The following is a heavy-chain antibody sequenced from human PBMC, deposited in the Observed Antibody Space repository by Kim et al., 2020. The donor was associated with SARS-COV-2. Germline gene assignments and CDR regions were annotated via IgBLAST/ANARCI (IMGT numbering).Heavy chain of an antibody. CDR2: ISSSATSI. CDR1: GFTFSDYY. J-gene: IGHJ4*02. Sequence: GGSLRLSCAASGFTFSDYYMSWIRQAPGKGLEWLSYISSSATSIKYADSVKGRFTISRDNAKNSLYLQMNSLRADDTAVYYCARETAGNWVDYWGQGTLVTVSS. V-gene: IGHV3-11*01. CDR3: ARETAGNWVDY. D-gene: IGHD7-27*01.